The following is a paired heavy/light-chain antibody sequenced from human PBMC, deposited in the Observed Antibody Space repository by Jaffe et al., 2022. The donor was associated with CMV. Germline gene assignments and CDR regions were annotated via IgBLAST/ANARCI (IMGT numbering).Heavy chain of an antibody. Sequence: EVQLVESGGGLVQPGGSLRLSCAASGFTFRGYAMSWVRQAPGKGLEWISAISGSGGSTYYADSVKGRFTISRDNFKNTLYLQMNSLRAEDTATYYCGSDSDDSSGYYPYYFDYWGQGTLVTVSS. CDR2: ISGSGGST. J-gene: IGHJ4*02. V-gene: IGHV3-23*04. D-gene: IGHD3-22*01. CDR1: GFTFRGYA. CDR3: GSDSDDSSGYYPYYFDY.
Light chain of an antibody. CDR1: QSVSSSY. V-gene: IGKV3-20*01. CDR3: QQYGSSPWT. CDR2: GAS. J-gene: IGKJ1*01. Sequence: EIVLTQSPGTLSLSPGEGATLSCRASQSVSSSYLAWYQQKPGQAPRLLIYGASSRATGIPDRFRGSGSGTDFTLTISRLEPEDFAVYYCQQYGSSPWTFGQGTKVEIK.